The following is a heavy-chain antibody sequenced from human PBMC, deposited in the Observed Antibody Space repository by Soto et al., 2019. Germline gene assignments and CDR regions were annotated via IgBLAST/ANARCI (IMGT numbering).Heavy chain of an antibody. Sequence: SVKVSCKASGGTFSSYAISWVRQAPGQGLEWMGGIIPIFGTANYAQKFQGRVTITADESTSTAYMELSSLRSEDTAVYYCASSDDGSGSHYNHNWFDPWGQGTLVTVSS. D-gene: IGHD3-10*01. CDR1: GGTFSSYA. CDR2: IIPIFGTA. V-gene: IGHV1-69*13. J-gene: IGHJ5*02. CDR3: ASSDDGSGSHYNHNWFDP.